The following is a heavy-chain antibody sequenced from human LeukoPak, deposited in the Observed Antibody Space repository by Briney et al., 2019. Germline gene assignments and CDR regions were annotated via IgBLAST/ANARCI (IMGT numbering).Heavy chain of an antibody. Sequence: PGGSLRLSCAASGFTFSSYSMNWVRQAPGKGLEWVSSISSSSSYIYYADSVKGRFTISGDNAKNSLYLQMNSLRAEDTAVYYCARVAAMAEYFDYWGQGTLVTVSS. CDR3: ARVAAMAEYFDY. V-gene: IGHV3-21*01. CDR1: GFTFSSYS. D-gene: IGHD5-18*01. J-gene: IGHJ4*02. CDR2: ISSSSSYI.